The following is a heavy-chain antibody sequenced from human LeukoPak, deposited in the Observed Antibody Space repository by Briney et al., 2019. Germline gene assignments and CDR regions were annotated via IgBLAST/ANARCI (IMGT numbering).Heavy chain of an antibody. CDR1: VFPFSSYD. Sequence: GGTLRLSCAASVFPFSSYDMHWVRQAPGKGLEWVAVISYDGNNKYYTDSVKGRLTISRDKYKNTLYLQMNSLRAEDTAVYYCASPLGFGGVIVAPFGYWGQGTLVTGSS. CDR2: ISYDGNNK. D-gene: IGHD3-16*02. V-gene: IGHV3-30*04. J-gene: IGHJ4*02. CDR3: ASPLGFGGVIVAPFGY.